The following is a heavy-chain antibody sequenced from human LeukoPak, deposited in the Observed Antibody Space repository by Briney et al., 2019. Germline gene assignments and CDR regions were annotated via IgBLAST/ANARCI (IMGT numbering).Heavy chain of an antibody. D-gene: IGHD3-16*02. CDR3: ACHDYVWGSYRSTFDY. Sequence: PSETLSLTCAVYGGSLSGYYWSWIRQPPGKGLEWIGEINHSGSTNYNPSLKSRVTISVDTSKNQFSLKLSSVTAADTAVYYCACHDYVWGSYRSTFDYWGQGTLVTVSS. J-gene: IGHJ4*02. V-gene: IGHV4-34*01. CDR2: INHSGST. CDR1: GGSLSGYY.